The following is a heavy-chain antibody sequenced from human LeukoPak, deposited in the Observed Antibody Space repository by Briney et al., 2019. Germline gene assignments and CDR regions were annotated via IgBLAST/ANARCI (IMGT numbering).Heavy chain of an antibody. CDR2: VSTYGVGT. J-gene: IGHJ4*02. CDR3: ARPNTDAAGYYFDY. Sequence: ASVTVSCKASGYTFTSYGVSWVRQAPGQGLEWMGWVSTYGVGTNYARNLQGRVTVTTDTSTTTVYLELRSLRSDDTAVYYCARPNTDAAGYYFDYWGQGTLVTVSS. CDR1: GYTFTSYG. V-gene: IGHV1-18*01. D-gene: IGHD6-13*01.